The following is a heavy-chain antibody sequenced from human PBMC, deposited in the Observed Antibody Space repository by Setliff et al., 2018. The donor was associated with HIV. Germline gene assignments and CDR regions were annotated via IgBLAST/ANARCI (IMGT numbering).Heavy chain of an antibody. CDR3: ARARGRLSDFDI. Sequence: GASVKVSCKASGYTFTSYYIHWVRQAPGQGLEWMGIINPSGGSTNYAQKFQDRVTMTRDTSTTTVYMDLRRLRSEDTAVYYCARARGRLSDFDIWGQGTMVTVSS. CDR2: INPSGGST. CDR1: GYTFTSYY. D-gene: IGHD3-10*01. J-gene: IGHJ3*02. V-gene: IGHV1-46*01.